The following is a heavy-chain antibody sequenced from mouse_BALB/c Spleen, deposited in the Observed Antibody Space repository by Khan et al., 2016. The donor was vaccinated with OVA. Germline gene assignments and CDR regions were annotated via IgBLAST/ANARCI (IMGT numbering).Heavy chain of an antibody. J-gene: IGHJ2*01. Sequence: EVELVESGGGLVRPGGSLKLSCAASGFSFSSYSMSWVRQTPEKRLEWVATISSGGSYTYYPESVKGRFTISRDNAEKHQHLQVNSLRSEDTAMYYCTGHRGYYGSSRYCDYWGQGTTLTVSS. CDR2: ISSGGSYT. D-gene: IGHD1-1*01. V-gene: IGHV5-6-4*01. CDR3: TGHRGYYGSSRYCDY. CDR1: GFSFSSYS.